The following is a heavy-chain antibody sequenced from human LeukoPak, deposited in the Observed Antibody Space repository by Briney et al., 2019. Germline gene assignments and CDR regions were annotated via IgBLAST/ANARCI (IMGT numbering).Heavy chain of an antibody. Sequence: PSETLSLTCAVSGYSISSGYYWGWIRQPPGKGLEWIGSISPSGSTFYNPSLKSRVTISVDTSKNQFSLKLRSVTAADTAVYYCALSPLRAAGTWSGLFDYWGQGTLVTVSS. J-gene: IGHJ4*02. V-gene: IGHV4-38-2*01. D-gene: IGHD6-13*01. CDR1: GYSISSGYY. CDR2: ISPSGST. CDR3: ALSPLRAAGTWSGLFDY.